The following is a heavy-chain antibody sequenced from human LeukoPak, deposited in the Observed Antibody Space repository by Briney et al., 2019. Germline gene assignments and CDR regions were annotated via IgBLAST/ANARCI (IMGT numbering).Heavy chain of an antibody. Sequence: ASVKVSCKASGYTFTSYGISWVRQAPGQGLEWMGWISAYNGNTNYAQKLQGRVTMTTDTSTSTAYMELRSLRSDDTAVYYCARDEGYYYDSSGYYLPFDYWGQGTLVTVSS. V-gene: IGHV1-18*01. CDR1: GYTFTSYG. D-gene: IGHD3-22*01. CDR3: ARDEGYYYDSSGYYLPFDY. CDR2: ISAYNGNT. J-gene: IGHJ4*02.